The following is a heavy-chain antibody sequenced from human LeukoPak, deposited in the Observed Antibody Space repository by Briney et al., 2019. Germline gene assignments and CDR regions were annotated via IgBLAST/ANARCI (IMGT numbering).Heavy chain of an antibody. J-gene: IGHJ6*03. CDR2: IYYTGST. D-gene: IGHD4-17*01. CDR3: ARTSTRRSTVTTRIYYYYYMDV. Sequence: SETLSLTCAVSGASISGSGYYLGWIRQPPGKGLEWIGNIYYTGSTYYNASLQSRVTISIDMSKNQFSLRLSSVTAADTAMYYCARTSTRRSTVTTRIYYYYYMDVWGKGTTVTVSS. V-gene: IGHV4-39*01. CDR1: GASISGSGYY.